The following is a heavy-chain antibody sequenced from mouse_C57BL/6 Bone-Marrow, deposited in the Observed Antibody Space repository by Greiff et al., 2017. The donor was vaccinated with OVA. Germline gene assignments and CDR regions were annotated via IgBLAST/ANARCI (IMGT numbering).Heavy chain of an antibody. CDR1: GYTFTNYW. J-gene: IGHJ3*01. Sequence: VQGVESGAELVRPGTSVKMSCKASGYTFTNYWIGWAKQRPGHGLEWIGDIYPGGGYTNYNEKFKGKATLTADKSSSTAYMQFSSLTSEDSAIYYCARLRAHGGFAYWGQGTLVTVSA. D-gene: IGHD3-3*01. V-gene: IGHV1-63*01. CDR3: ARLRAHGGFAY. CDR2: IYPGGGYT.